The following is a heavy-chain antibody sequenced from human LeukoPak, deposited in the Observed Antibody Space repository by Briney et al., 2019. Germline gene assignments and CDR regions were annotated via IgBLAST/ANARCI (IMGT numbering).Heavy chain of an antibody. CDR3: ARGSKQMTTVTTVDFDY. D-gene: IGHD4-17*01. CDR2: INHSGST. V-gene: IGHV4-34*01. Sequence: SETLSLTCAVYGGSFSGYYWSWIRQPPGKGLEWIGEINHSGSTNYTPSLKSRVTISVDTSKNQFSLKLSSVTAADTAVYCCARGSKQMTTVTTVDFDYWGQGTLVTVSS. CDR1: GGSFSGYY. J-gene: IGHJ4*02.